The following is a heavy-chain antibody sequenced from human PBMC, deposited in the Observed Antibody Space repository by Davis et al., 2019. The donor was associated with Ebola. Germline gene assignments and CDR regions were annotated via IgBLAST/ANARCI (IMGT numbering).Heavy chain of an antibody. CDR1: GFTFSSYW. V-gene: IGHV3-7*01. Sequence: GGSLRLSCAASGFTFSSYWMHWVRQAPGKGLEWLANINQDGSEKQYVDSVKGRFTISRDNAKNSVYLQMNSLRAEDTAVYYCATANRAISGYWGQGTLVTVSS. CDR3: ATANRAISGY. CDR2: INQDGSEK. D-gene: IGHD2-2*02. J-gene: IGHJ4*02.